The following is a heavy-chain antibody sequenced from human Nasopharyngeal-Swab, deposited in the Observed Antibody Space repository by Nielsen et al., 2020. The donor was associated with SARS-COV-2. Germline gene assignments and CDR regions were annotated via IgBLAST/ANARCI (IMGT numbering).Heavy chain of an antibody. CDR3: AREEVTTGAFDI. CDR1: GFTFSSYD. D-gene: IGHD4-17*01. V-gene: IGHV3-13*01. J-gene: IGHJ3*02. CDR2: IGTAGDT. Sequence: GESLKISCAASGFTFSSYDMHWVRQATGKGLEWVSAIGTAGDTYYPGSVKGRFTISRENAKNSLYLQMNSLRAGDTAVYYCAREEVTTGAFDIWGRGTMVTVSS.